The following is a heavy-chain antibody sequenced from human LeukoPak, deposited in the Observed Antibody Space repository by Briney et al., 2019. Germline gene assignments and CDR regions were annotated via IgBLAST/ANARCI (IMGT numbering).Heavy chain of an antibody. V-gene: IGHV3-30*18. D-gene: IGHD6-19*01. Sequence: GGSLRLSCAASGFTFSSYGMHWVRQAPGKGLEWVAVISYDGSNKYYADSVKGQLTISRDNSKNTLYLQMNRLGREDTAVYYCAKGGGWHEFDYWGQGTLVTVSS. J-gene: IGHJ4*02. CDR1: GFTFSSYG. CDR2: ISYDGSNK. CDR3: AKGGGWHEFDY.